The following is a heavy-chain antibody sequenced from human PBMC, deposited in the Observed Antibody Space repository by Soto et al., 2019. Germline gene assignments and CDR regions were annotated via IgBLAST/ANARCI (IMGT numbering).Heavy chain of an antibody. CDR2: ISGSGGST. Sequence: GGSLRLSCAASGFTFSSYAMSWVRQAPGKGLEWVSAISGSGGSTYYADSVKGRFTISRGNSKNTRYLQMNSLRAEDEAVYYCGKAPEDSSSAGVDFWGQGTLVTVSS. V-gene: IGHV3-23*01. D-gene: IGHD6-6*01. CDR3: GKAPEDSSSAGVDF. CDR1: GFTFSSYA. J-gene: IGHJ4*02.